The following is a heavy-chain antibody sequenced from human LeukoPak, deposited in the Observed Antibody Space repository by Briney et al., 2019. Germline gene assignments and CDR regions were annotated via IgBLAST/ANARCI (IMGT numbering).Heavy chain of an antibody. CDR2: IYYSGST. J-gene: IGHJ4*02. D-gene: IGHD3-22*01. CDR1: GGSISSGDYY. CDR3: ARVGYYDRSPGGYFDY. Sequence: SQTLSPTCTVSGGSISSGDYYWSWIRQPPGKGLEWIGYIYYSGSTYYNPSLKSRVTISVDTSKNQFSLKLSSVTAADTAVYYCARVGYYDRSPGGYFDYWGQGTLVTVSS. V-gene: IGHV4-30-4*01.